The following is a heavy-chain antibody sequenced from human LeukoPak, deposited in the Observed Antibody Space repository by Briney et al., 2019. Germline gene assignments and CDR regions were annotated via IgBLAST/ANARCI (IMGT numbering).Heavy chain of an antibody. Sequence: PSETLSLTCAVYGGSFSGYYWSWIRQPPGKGLEWIGEINHSGSTNYNPSLKSRVTISVDTSKNQFSLKLSSVTAADTAVYYCASCRGAITMVRGRAGYGMDVWGQGTTVTVSS. CDR1: GGSFSGYY. D-gene: IGHD3-10*01. CDR2: INHSGST. CDR3: ASCRGAITMVRGRAGYGMDV. V-gene: IGHV4-34*01. J-gene: IGHJ6*02.